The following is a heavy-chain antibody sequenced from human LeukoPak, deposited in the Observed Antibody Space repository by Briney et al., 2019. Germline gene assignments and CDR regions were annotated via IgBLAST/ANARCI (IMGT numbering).Heavy chain of an antibody. V-gene: IGHV3-53*01. J-gene: IGHJ6*02. CDR3: AREYGTRVYGMDV. D-gene: IGHD1-1*01. CDR2: IYSGGST. Sequence: GGSLRLSCAASGFTVSSNYMSWVRQAPGKGLEWVSVIYSGGSTYYADSVKGRFTISRDNSKNTLYLQMNSLRAEDTAVYYCAREYGTRVYGMDVWGQGTTVTVSS. CDR1: GFTVSSNY.